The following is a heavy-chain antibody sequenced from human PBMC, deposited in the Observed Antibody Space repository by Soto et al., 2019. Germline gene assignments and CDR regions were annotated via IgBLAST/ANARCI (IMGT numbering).Heavy chain of an antibody. CDR2: INSDGSST. CDR1: GFTFSSYW. Sequence: GGSLRLSCAASGFTFSSYWMYWVRQAPGKGLVWVSRINSDGSSTSYADSVKGRFTISRDNAKNTLYLQMNSLRAEDTAVYYCARGKLEPGYGMDVWGQGTTVTVSS. V-gene: IGHV3-74*01. CDR3: ARGKLEPGYGMDV. J-gene: IGHJ6*02. D-gene: IGHD1-1*01.